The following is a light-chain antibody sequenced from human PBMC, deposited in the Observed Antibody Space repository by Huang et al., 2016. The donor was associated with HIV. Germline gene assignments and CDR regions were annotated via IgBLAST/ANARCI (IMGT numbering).Light chain of an antibody. J-gene: IGKJ2*01. CDR1: QSIGKN. CDR2: GVA. Sequence: VMTQSPVTLSVSPGENATLSCRASQSIGKNLAWFQQGPGQPPSLLIYGVASRATGTPARFNGSVSGTEFSLTITSLQSEDLTVYYCQQYNVWPYTFGQGTTLEIK. V-gene: IGKV3-15*01. CDR3: QQYNVWPYT.